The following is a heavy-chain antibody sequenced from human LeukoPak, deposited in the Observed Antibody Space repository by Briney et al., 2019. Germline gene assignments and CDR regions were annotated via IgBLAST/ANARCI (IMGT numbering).Heavy chain of an antibody. CDR2: VSASGGST. V-gene: IGHV3-23*01. Sequence: SGGSLRLSCAASAFTFRSYAMIWVRQAPGKGLEWVSTVSASGGSTYYADSVKGRFTISRDNSNNTLSLQINSLRPEDTAVYYCAKEAASRGYTYMANWGQGTLVTVSS. D-gene: IGHD5-18*01. J-gene: IGHJ4*02. CDR1: AFTFRSYA. CDR3: AKEAASRGYTYMAN.